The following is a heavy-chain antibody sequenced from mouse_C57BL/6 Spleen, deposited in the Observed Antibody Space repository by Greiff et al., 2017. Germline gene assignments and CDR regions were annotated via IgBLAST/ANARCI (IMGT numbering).Heavy chain of an antibody. CDR3: ARRDYYGSDWFAY. D-gene: IGHD1-1*01. CDR2: IDPSDSET. V-gene: IGHV1-52*01. Sequence: QVQLQQPGAELVRPGSSVKLSCKASGYTFTSYWMHWVKQRPIQGLEWIGNIDPSDSETHYNQKFKDKATLTVDKSSSTAYMQLSSLTSEDSAVYYCARRDYYGSDWFAYWGQGTLVTVSA. J-gene: IGHJ3*01. CDR1: GYTFTSYW.